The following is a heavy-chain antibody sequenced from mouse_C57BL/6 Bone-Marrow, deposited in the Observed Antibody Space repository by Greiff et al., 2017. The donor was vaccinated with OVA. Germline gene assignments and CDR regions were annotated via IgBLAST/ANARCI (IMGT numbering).Heavy chain of an antibody. J-gene: IGHJ4*01. CDR3: KRVCSNDYAIDY. D-gene: IGHD2-5*01. CDR1: GYTFTDYE. V-gene: IGHV1-15*01. CDR2: IDPETGGT. Sequence: VQLHQSGAELVRPGASVTLSCKASGYTFTDYEMHWVKQTPVHGLEWIGAIDPETGGTDYNQKFKGKAILTADKSSSTAFMELRSLTSEYTAVYFCKRVCSNDYAIDYWGQGTSVTVSS.